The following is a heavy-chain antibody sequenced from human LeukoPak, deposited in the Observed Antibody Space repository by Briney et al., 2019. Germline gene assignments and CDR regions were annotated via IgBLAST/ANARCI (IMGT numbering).Heavy chain of an antibody. CDR3: AKDVVHRLYYDILTGYY. CDR1: GFTFSSYG. V-gene: IGHV3-30*18. J-gene: IGHJ4*02. CDR2: ISYDGSNK. D-gene: IGHD3-9*01. Sequence: PSGGSLRLSCAASGFTFSSYGMHWVRQAPGKGLEWVAVISYDGSNKYYADSVKGRFTISRDNSKNTLYLQMNSLRAEDTAVYYCAKDVVHRLYYDILTGYYWGQGTLVTVSS.